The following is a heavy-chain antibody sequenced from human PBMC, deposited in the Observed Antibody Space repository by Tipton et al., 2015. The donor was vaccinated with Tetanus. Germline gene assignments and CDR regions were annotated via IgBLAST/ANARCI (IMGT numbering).Heavy chain of an antibody. CDR3: ERAPNRISRAYDY. CDR2: ITPIFGTT. V-gene: IGHV1-69*01. D-gene: IGHD1-14*01. CDR1: GGTFTNYA. J-gene: IGHJ4*02. Sequence: QLVQSGAEMKKPGSSVKVSCKASGGTFTNYALSWVRQAPGLGLEWVGGITPIFGTTNSAPKFQGRVTITADESTNTAYMELSSLRSEDTAVYYCERAPNRISRAYDYWGQGTQIIVSS.